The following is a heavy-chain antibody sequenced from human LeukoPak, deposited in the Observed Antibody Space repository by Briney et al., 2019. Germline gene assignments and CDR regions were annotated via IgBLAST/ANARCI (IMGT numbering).Heavy chain of an antibody. V-gene: IGHV3-64D*09. Sequence: GESLKISCSASGFTLSRYTMHWVRQAPGKGPEYVSGITSKVGCAYHADSVKGRFTISRDKSKKTLYLQMSSLRAEDTAVYYCVKDVLATSSFDWWGQGTLVSVSS. CDR2: ITSKVGCA. D-gene: IGHD5-24*01. CDR1: GFTLSRYT. J-gene: IGHJ4*02. CDR3: VKDVLATSSFDW.